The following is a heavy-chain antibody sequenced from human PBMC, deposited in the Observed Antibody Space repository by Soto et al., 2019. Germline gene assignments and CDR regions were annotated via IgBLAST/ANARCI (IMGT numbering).Heavy chain of an antibody. Sequence: SETLSLTCTVSGASIRRRGYYWSWIRQHPGGGLEWIGFVYYSGSTDYNPSLRGRVTISADTSKNEFTLRLFSVTAADTAMYYCASSGGPEGDWFDPWGQGTLVTVPS. V-gene: IGHV4-31*03. CDR3: ASSGGPEGDWFDP. D-gene: IGHD2-15*01. CDR2: VYYSGST. J-gene: IGHJ5*02. CDR1: GASIRRRGYY.